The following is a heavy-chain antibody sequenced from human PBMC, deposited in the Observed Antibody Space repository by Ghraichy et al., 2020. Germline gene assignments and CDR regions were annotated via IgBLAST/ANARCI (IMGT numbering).Heavy chain of an antibody. CDR1: GGSVSSGSYY. CDR2: IYYSGST. Sequence: SETLSLTCTVSGGSVSSGSYYWSWIRQPPGKGLEWIGYIYYSGSTNYNPSLKSRVTISVDTSKNQFSLKLSSVTAADTAVYYCAREICGGDCYLFDYWGQGTLVTVSS. V-gene: IGHV4-61*01. CDR3: AREICGGDCYLFDY. D-gene: IGHD2-21*02. J-gene: IGHJ4*02.